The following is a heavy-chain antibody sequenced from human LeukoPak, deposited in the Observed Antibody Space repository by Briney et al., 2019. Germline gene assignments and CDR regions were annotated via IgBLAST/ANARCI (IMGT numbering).Heavy chain of an antibody. CDR2: INPNSGGT. CDR1: GYTFTAYY. V-gene: IGHV1-2*06. J-gene: IGHJ3*02. CDR3: ATDLKKTDAFDI. Sequence: ASVKVSCKASGYTFTAYYMHWVRQAPGQGLEWMGRINPNSGGTNYAQKFQGRVTMTRDTSISTAYMELSRLRSDDTAVYYCATDLKKTDAFDIWGQGTMVTVSS.